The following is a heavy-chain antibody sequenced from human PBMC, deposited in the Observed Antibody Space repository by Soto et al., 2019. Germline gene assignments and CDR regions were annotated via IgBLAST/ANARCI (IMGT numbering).Heavy chain of an antibody. Sequence: QLQLQESGPGLVKPSETLSLTCTVSGGSISSSSYYWGWIRQPPGKGLEWIGAIYYSGKTYYNPSITRRVARSGDPSNNLFALQPSSVTAADTGVYYFASTYYYDSSGYYYMQNWGQGTLVTVSS. V-gene: IGHV4-39*01. D-gene: IGHD3-22*01. CDR1: GGSISSSSYY. J-gene: IGHJ4*02. CDR3: ASTYYYDSSGYYYMQN. CDR2: IYYSGKT.